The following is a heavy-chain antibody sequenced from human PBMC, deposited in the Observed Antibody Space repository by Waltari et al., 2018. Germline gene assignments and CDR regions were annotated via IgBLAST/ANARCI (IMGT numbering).Heavy chain of an antibody. CDR3: AKGGGIRDAFDI. Sequence: EMQLVESGGGLVQPGRSLRLSCAASGSTFANYAMHWVRQAPGKGLEWVSGITWNSANIGYADSVQGRFTISRDNAKYSLYLQLNSLRAEDTALYYCAKGGGIRDAFDIWGQGTMVTVSS. CDR2: ITWNSANI. J-gene: IGHJ3*02. CDR1: GSTFANYA. V-gene: IGHV3-9*01. D-gene: IGHD1-26*01.